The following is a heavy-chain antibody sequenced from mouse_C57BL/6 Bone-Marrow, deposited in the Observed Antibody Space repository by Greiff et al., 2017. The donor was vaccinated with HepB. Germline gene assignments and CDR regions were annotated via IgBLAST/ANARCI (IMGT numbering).Heavy chain of an antibody. J-gene: IGHJ2*01. Sequence: DVQLVESGGGLVQPGESLKLSCESNEYEFPSHDMSWVRKTPEKRLELVAALNSDGGSTYYPDTMESRFIISIDHPKKTLYLRMSSLRSEDTALYYCARPGYDRYDYWGQGTTLTVSS. V-gene: IGHV5-2*01. CDR1: EYEFPSHD. D-gene: IGHD2-3*01. CDR2: LNSDGGST. CDR3: ARPGYDRYDY.